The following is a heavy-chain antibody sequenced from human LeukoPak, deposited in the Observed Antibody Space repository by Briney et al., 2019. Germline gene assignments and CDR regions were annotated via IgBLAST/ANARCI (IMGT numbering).Heavy chain of an antibody. D-gene: IGHD2-2*01. J-gene: IGHJ6*02. Sequence: GASVKVSCKASGYTFTSYGISWVRQAPGQGLEWMGWISAYNGNTTYPQKLQGRVTMTTDTSTSTAYMELRSLRSDDTAVYYCAREHCSSTSCYSGGPNIRNYGMDVWGQGTTVTVSS. CDR1: GYTFTSYG. V-gene: IGHV1-18*01. CDR2: ISAYNGNT. CDR3: AREHCSSTSCYSGGPNIRNYGMDV.